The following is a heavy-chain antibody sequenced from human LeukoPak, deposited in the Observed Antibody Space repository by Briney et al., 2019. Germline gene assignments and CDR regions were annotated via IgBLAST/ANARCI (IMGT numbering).Heavy chain of an antibody. J-gene: IGHJ5*02. CDR2: ISYDGSNK. Sequence: PGGSLRLSCAASGFTFSSYGMHWVRQAPGKGLEWVAVISYDGSNKYYADSVKGRFTISRDNSKNTLYLQMNSLRAEDTAVYYCAKGTEVVVAANLVFDPWGQGTLVTVSS. D-gene: IGHD2-15*01. CDR1: GFTFSSYG. V-gene: IGHV3-30*18. CDR3: AKGTEVVVAANLVFDP.